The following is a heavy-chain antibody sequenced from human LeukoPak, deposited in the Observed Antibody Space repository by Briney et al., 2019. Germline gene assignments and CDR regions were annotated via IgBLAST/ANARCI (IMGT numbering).Heavy chain of an antibody. CDR1: GFSLNSYE. V-gene: IGHV3-48*03. Sequence: GGSLRLSCAASGFSLNSYEMNWVRQAPGKGLEWVSYITSSGYILYYADSVKGRFTISRDIAKNSLYLQMNSLRAEETAVYYCARGGTGIAAFDSWGQGTLVCVSS. D-gene: IGHD1-1*01. CDR3: ARGGTGIAAFDS. J-gene: IGHJ4*02. CDR2: ITSSGYIL.